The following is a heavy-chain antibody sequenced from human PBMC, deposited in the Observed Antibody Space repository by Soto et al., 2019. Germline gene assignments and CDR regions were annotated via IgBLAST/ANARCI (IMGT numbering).Heavy chain of an antibody. Sequence: GGSLRLSCAASGFNFSSYAMHWVRQAPGKGLEWVAVISYDGGKKYYADSVKGRFTISRDNSKNTLYVEMNGLSAEDAAVYYCAREGQPAAGTTPHNWGRGTLVTVSS. J-gene: IGHJ4*02. CDR2: ISYDGGKK. CDR3: AREGQPAAGTTPHN. CDR1: GFNFSSYA. D-gene: IGHD6-13*01. V-gene: IGHV3-30*04.